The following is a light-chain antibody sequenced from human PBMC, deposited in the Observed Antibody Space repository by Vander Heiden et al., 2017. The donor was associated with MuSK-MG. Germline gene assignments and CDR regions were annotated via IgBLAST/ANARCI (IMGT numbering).Light chain of an antibody. CDR1: QSVSSN. J-gene: IGKJ4*01. CDR2: GAS. CDR3: QQYNNWPSLT. V-gene: IGKV3-15*01. Sequence: EIVMTQSPATLSVSPGERATLSCRASQSVSSNLAWYQQKPGQAPRLLIYGASTRATGIPASFSGSGSGTEFTLTISSRQSEDFAVYYCQQYNNWPSLTFGGGTKVEIK.